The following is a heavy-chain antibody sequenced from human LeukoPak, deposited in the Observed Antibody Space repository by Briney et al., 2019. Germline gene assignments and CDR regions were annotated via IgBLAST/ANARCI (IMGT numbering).Heavy chain of an antibody. D-gene: IGHD6-6*01. V-gene: IGHV3-23*01. CDR2: IRSSGDDT. CDR1: GFTFSKYA. Sequence: GGSLRLSCAASGFTFSKYAMSWVRQAPGKGLEWVSTIRSSGDDTYYADSVKGRFTISRDNSKNTLYLQMNSLRAEDTAVYYCATLYQLLPTFESIAARGFDYWGQGTLVTVSS. J-gene: IGHJ4*02. CDR3: ATLYQLLPTFESIAARGFDY.